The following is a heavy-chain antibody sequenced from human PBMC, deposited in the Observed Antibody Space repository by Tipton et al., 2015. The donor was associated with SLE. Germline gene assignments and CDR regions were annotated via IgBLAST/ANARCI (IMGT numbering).Heavy chain of an antibody. CDR1: GGSISSYY. D-gene: IGHD6-6*01. V-gene: IGHV4-59*01. J-gene: IGHJ4*02. CDR2: IYYSGRT. CDR3: ARDLAARGGYYFDY. Sequence: TLSLTCTVSGGSISSYYWSWIRQPPGRGLEWIGYIYYSGRTNYNPSLKSRVTISVDTSKNQFSLKLSSVTAADTAVYYCARDLAARGGYYFDYWGQGTLVTVSS.